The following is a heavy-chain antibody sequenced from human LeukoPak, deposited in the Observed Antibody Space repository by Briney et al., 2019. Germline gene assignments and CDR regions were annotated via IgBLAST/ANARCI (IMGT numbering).Heavy chain of an antibody. V-gene: IGHV4-59*01. Sequence: KPSETLSLTCTVSGGSISSYYWSWIRQPPGKGLEWIGYIYYSGSTNYNPSLESRVTISVDTSKNQFSLKLSSVTAADTAVYYCAGVYDILTGYYKEDAFDIWGQGTMVTVSS. CDR2: IYYSGST. J-gene: IGHJ3*02. CDR1: GGSISSYY. D-gene: IGHD3-9*01. CDR3: AGVYDILTGYYKEDAFDI.